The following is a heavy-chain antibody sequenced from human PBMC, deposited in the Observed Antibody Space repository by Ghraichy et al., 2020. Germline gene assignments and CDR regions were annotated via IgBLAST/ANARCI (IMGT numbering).Heavy chain of an antibody. Sequence: ETLSLTCTVSGGSISSYYWSWIRQPPGKGLEWIGYIYYSGSTNYNPSLKSRVTISVDTSKNQFSLKLSSVTAADTAVYYCARALGATMVRGALYGMDVWGQGTTVTVSS. V-gene: IGHV4-59*01. CDR3: ARALGATMVRGALYGMDV. D-gene: IGHD3-10*01. J-gene: IGHJ6*02. CDR1: GGSISSYY. CDR2: IYYSGST.